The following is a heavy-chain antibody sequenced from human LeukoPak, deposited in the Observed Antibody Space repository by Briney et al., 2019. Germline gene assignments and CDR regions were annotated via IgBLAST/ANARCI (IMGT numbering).Heavy chain of an antibody. D-gene: IGHD2-8*01. CDR3: AKVTRRYCTNGVCSGAGNDY. CDR1: GFTYSSYA. J-gene: IGHJ4*02. Sequence: GGSLRLSFAASGFTYSSYAMSWVRQAPGKGLEWVSAISCSGGSSYYADSVKGRFTISRDNSKNTLYLQMNSLRAEDTAVYYCAKVTRRYCTNGVCSGAGNDYWGQGTLVTVSS. V-gene: IGHV3-23*01. CDR2: ISCSGGSS.